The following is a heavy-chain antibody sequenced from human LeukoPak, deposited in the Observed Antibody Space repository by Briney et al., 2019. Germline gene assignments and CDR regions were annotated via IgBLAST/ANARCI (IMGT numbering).Heavy chain of an antibody. Sequence: PSETLSLTCTVSSDSISSYYWSWIRQPAGKGLEWIGRIFTSGATNHNPSLKSRVTMSVDTSKNQFSLKLSSVTAADTAVYCARGRQYGDYFDHWGQGTLVTVSS. V-gene: IGHV4-4*07. D-gene: IGHD4-17*01. J-gene: IGHJ4*02. CDR2: IFTSGAT. CDR3: ARGRQYGDYFDH. CDR1: SDSISSYY.